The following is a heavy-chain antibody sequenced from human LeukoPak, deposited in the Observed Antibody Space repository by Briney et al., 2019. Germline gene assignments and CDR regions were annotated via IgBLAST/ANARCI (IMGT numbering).Heavy chain of an antibody. Sequence: PSETLSLTCAVSGYSICSGYYWGRIRQPPGKGLEWIGSIYHSGSTYYNPSLKSRVTISVDTSKNQFSLKLSSVTAADTAVYYCARTYSSGWYYFDYWGQGTLVTVSS. D-gene: IGHD6-19*01. V-gene: IGHV4-38-2*01. CDR1: GYSICSGYY. J-gene: IGHJ4*02. CDR3: ARTYSSGWYYFDY. CDR2: IYHSGST.